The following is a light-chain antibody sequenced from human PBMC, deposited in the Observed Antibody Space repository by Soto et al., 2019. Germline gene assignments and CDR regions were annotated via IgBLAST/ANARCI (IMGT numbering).Light chain of an antibody. CDR2: AS. Sequence: VLTQSPGTLSLSPGERATLSCRASQSISINYLAWYQQKPGQAPRLLIYASSRATGIPDRFSGSGSGTDFTLTISRLEPEDSAVYYCQQYGSSPLTFGGGAKVEIK. CDR3: QQYGSSPLT. J-gene: IGKJ4*01. V-gene: IGKV3-20*01. CDR1: QSISINY.